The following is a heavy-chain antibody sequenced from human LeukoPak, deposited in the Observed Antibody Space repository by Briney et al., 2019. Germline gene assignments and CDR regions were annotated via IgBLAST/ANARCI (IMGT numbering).Heavy chain of an antibody. Sequence: SETLSLTCTVSGGSISSYYWSWIRQPPGKGLEWIGYIYYSGSTNYNPSLKSRVTISVDTSKNQFSLKLSSVTAADTAVYYCARGSIAAAGPLGYWGQGTLVTVSS. V-gene: IGHV4-59*01. D-gene: IGHD6-13*01. CDR3: ARGSIAAAGPLGY. J-gene: IGHJ4*02. CDR1: GGSISSYY. CDR2: IYYSGST.